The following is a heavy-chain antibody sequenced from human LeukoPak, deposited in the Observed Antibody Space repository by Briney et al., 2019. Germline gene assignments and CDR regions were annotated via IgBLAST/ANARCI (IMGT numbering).Heavy chain of an antibody. CDR2: ISGSGGST. Sequence: GGSLRLSCAASGFIFSSYAMSWFRQAPGKGLEWVSAISGSGGSTYYADSVKGRFTISRDNSKNTLYLQMNSLRAEETAVYYCAKVGYCSSTSCYAFDIWGQGTMVTVSS. CDR1: GFIFSSYA. CDR3: AKVGYCSSTSCYAFDI. V-gene: IGHV3-23*01. D-gene: IGHD2-2*01. J-gene: IGHJ3*02.